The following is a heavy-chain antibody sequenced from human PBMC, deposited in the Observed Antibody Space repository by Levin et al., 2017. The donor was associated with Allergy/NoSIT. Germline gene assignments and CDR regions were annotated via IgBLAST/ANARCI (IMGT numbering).Heavy chain of an antibody. D-gene: IGHD3-3*01. CDR3: ARRGVDFWSGYGHYYYYYYMDV. V-gene: IGHV4-34*01. CDR2: INHSGST. CDR1: GGSFSGYY. J-gene: IGHJ6*03. Sequence: PSETLSLTCAVYGGSFSGYYWSWIRQPPGKGLEWIGEINHSGSTNYNPSLKSRVTISVDTSKNQFSLKLSSVTAADTAVYYCARRGVDFWSGYGHYYYYYYMDVWGKGTTVTVSS.